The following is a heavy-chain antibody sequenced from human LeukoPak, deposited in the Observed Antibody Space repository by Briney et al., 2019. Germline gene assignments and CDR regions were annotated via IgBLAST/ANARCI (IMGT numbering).Heavy chain of an antibody. D-gene: IGHD5-18*01. CDR1: GGSISSYY. Sequence: PSETLSLTCTVSGGSISSYYWSWIWQPPGKGLEWIGYIYYSGSTDYNPSLKSRVTISVDTSKNQFSLKLSSVTAADTAVYYCAGGYSYGSTYYYMDVWGKGTTVTISS. CDR3: AGGYSYGSTYYYMDV. J-gene: IGHJ6*03. CDR2: IYYSGST. V-gene: IGHV4-59*01.